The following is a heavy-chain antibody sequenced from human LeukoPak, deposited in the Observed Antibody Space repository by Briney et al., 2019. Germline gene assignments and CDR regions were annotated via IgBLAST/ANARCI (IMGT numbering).Heavy chain of an antibody. CDR1: GYTFTNYD. J-gene: IGHJ4*02. V-gene: IGHV1-8*01. CDR2: MNPSSGSA. D-gene: IGHD3-9*01. Sequence: ASVKVSCEASGYTFTNYDINWVRQATGPGLEWLGWMNPSSGSAGYAQKFQGRLTLTRDTSISTAYMELSSLRSDDTAVYYCTRGGVHREILTGEIDYWGQGTLVTVSS. CDR3: TRGGVHREILTGEIDY.